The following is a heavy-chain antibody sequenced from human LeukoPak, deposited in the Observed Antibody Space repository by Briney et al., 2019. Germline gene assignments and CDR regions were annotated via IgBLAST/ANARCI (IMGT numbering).Heavy chain of an antibody. V-gene: IGHV3-74*01. CDR1: GFTFSSYW. CDR3: ARSYLGATTVYYFDY. CDR2: INTDGSST. D-gene: IGHD1-26*01. J-gene: IGHJ4*02. Sequence: GGSLRLSCAASGFTFSSYWMHWVRQAPGKGLVRVSRINTDGSSTSYADSVKGRFTISRDDAKNTLYLQMNSLRAEDTAVYYCARSYLGATTVYYFDYWGQGTLVTVSS.